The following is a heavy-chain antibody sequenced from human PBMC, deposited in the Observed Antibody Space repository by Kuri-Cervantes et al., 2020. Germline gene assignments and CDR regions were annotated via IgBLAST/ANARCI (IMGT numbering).Heavy chain of an antibody. D-gene: IGHD2-2*01. Sequence: ESLKISCTVSGGSISSSSYYWGWIRQPPGKGLEWIGSIYYSGSTYYNPSLKSRVTISVDTSKNQFSLKLSSVTAADTAVYYCARPRSTSNRGWFDPWGQGTLVTVSS. V-gene: IGHV4-39*01. CDR2: IYYSGST. CDR3: ARPRSTSNRGWFDP. J-gene: IGHJ5*02. CDR1: GGSISSSSYY.